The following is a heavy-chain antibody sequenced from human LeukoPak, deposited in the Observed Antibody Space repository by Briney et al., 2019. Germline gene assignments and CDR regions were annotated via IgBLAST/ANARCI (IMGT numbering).Heavy chain of an antibody. J-gene: IGHJ6*03. V-gene: IGHV1-69*05. D-gene: IGHD6-13*01. Sequence: ASVTVSCKASGGTFSSYAISWVRQAPGQGREWMGGIIPIFGTANYAQKFQGRVTITTDESTSTAYMELSSLRSEDTAVYYCARAAAAGHYYYYMDVWGKGTTVTVSS. CDR2: IIPIFGTA. CDR1: GGTFSSYA. CDR3: ARAAAAGHYYYYMDV.